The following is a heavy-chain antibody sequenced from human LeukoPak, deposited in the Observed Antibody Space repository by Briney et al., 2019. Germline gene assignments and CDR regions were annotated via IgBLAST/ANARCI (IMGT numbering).Heavy chain of an antibody. CDR3: ARAPPYCSSTSCYLYYYYGMDV. CDR1: GFTFSSYS. Sequence: PGGSLRLSCAASGFTFSSYSMNWVRQAPGKGLEWVSSISSSSSYIYYADSVKGRFTISRDNAKNSLYLQMNSLRAEDTAVYYCARAPPYCSSTSCYLYYYYGMDVWGQGTTVTVSS. D-gene: IGHD2-2*01. V-gene: IGHV3-21*01. CDR2: ISSSSSYI. J-gene: IGHJ6*02.